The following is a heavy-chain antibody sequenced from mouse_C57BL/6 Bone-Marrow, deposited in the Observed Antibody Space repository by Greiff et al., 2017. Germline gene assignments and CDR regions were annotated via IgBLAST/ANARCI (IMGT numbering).Heavy chain of an antibody. D-gene: IGHD2-3*01. CDR3: ARHVYDGYYTDAMDY. CDR2: ISNLAYSI. J-gene: IGHJ4*01. Sequence: EVKLQESGGGLVQPGGSLKLSCAASGFTFSDYGMAWVRQAPRKGPEWVAFISNLAYSIYYADTVTGRFTISRENAKNTLYLEMSSLRSEDTAMYYCARHVYDGYYTDAMDYWGQGTSVTVSS. CDR1: GFTFSDYG. V-gene: IGHV5-15*01.